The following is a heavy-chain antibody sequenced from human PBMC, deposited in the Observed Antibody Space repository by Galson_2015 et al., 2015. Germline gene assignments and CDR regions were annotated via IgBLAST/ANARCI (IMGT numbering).Heavy chain of an antibody. CDR2: ISGSGGST. CDR3: AKSRADRGWLIVFDY. D-gene: IGHD3-9*01. J-gene: IGHJ3*01. CDR1: GFTFSSYA. V-gene: IGHV3-23*01. Sequence: SLRLSCAASGFTFSSYAMSWVRQAPGKGLEWVSAISGSGGSTYYADSVKGRFTISRDNSKNTLYLQMNSLRAEDTAVYYCAKSRADRGWLIVFDYWGQGTMVTVSS.